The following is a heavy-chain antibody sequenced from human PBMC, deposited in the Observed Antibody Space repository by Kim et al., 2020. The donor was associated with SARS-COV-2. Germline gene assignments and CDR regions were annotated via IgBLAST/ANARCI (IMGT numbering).Heavy chain of an antibody. Sequence: SETLSLTCTVSGGSISRNYWSWIRQPPGKGLEWIGYIYYSGSTNDNPSLKSRVTISVDTSKNQFSLKLSSVTAADTAVYYCARHYDSSGYPKYYYGMDVWGQGTTVTVSS. CDR1: GGSISRNY. D-gene: IGHD3-22*01. V-gene: IGHV4-59*01. CDR3: ARHYDSSGYPKYYYGMDV. J-gene: IGHJ6*02. CDR2: IYYSGST.